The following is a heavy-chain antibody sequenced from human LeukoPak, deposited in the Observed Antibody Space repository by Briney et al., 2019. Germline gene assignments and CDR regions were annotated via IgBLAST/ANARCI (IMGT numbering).Heavy chain of an antibody. CDR2: ISGIGGST. Sequence: PGGSLRLSCAASGVTFISYAMSSVPQAPGGGLERVSAISGIGGSTYYVDAVKGRFTISRDNSKYTLYLQLNSLRAEDTAVYYCAKSPGTTGTGEFDYWGQGTLVTVSS. D-gene: IGHD1-1*01. V-gene: IGHV3-23*01. J-gene: IGHJ4*02. CDR3: AKSPGTTGTGEFDY. CDR1: GVTFISYA.